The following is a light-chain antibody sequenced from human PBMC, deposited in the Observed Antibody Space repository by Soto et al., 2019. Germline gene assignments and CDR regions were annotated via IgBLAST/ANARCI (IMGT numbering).Light chain of an antibody. V-gene: IGLV2-14*03. J-gene: IGLJ2*01. CDR2: DVS. CDR1: SSDVGGYNY. CDR3: SSYTSSSTVV. Sequence: QSALTQPASLSVSPGQSITISCTGTSSDVGGYNYVSWYQHHPVKAPKLMIYDVSNRPSGVSNRFSGSKSGNTASLTISGLQAEDEAYYYCSSYTSSSTVVFGGGTKLTVL.